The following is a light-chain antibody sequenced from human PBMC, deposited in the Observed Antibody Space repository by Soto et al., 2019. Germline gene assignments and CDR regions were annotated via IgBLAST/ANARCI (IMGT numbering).Light chain of an antibody. Sequence: QSVLTQPPSMSGAPGQRVIISCTGSSSNIGARYDVHWYQQLPGTAPKLLIYGNRYRPSGVPDRFSGSKSATSASLAITGLQADDEADYYCQSYDSSLSAVVFGGGTKLTVL. J-gene: IGLJ2*01. CDR1: SSNIGARYD. CDR2: GNR. CDR3: QSYDSSLSAVV. V-gene: IGLV1-40*01.